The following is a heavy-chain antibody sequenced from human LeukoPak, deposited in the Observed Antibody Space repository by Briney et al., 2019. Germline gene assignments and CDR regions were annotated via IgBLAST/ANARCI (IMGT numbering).Heavy chain of an antibody. V-gene: IGHV4-59*01. D-gene: IGHD3-10*01. CDR3: ARGPFGRAVIGGAIDY. CDR1: GGSISSYY. CDR2: IYYSGST. Sequence: SETLSLTCTVSGGSISSYYWSWIRLPPGKGLEWIGYIYYSGSTNYNPSLKSRVTISVDTSKNQFSLKLSSVTAADTAVYYCARGPFGRAVIGGAIDYWGQGTLVTVSS. J-gene: IGHJ4*02.